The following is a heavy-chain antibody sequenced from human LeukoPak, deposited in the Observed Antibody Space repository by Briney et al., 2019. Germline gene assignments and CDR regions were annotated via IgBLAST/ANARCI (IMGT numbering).Heavy chain of an antibody. D-gene: IGHD3-10*01. Sequence: PSETLSLTCTVSGGSISSYYWSWIRQPPGKGLEWIGYIYYSGSTNYNPSLKSRVTISVDTSKNQFSLKLSSVTAADTAVYYCARHYGSGSYLLYYWGQGTLVTVSS. CDR1: GGSISSYY. V-gene: IGHV4-59*08. CDR2: IYYSGST. CDR3: ARHYGSGSYLLYY. J-gene: IGHJ4*02.